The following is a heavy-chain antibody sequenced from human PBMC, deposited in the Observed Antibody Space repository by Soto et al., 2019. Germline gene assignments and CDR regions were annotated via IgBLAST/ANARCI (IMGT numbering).Heavy chain of an antibody. J-gene: IGHJ6*02. CDR3: ASFSSGWYGIGYYYGMDV. V-gene: IGHV4-39*01. CDR1: GGSISSSSYY. CDR2: IYYSGST. D-gene: IGHD6-19*01. Sequence: PSETLSLTCTVSGGSISSSSYYWGWIRQPPGKGLEWIGSIYYSGSTYYNPSLKSRVTISVDTSKNQFSLKLSSVTPADTAVYSSASFSSGWYGIGYYYGMDVWGQGTTVTVSS.